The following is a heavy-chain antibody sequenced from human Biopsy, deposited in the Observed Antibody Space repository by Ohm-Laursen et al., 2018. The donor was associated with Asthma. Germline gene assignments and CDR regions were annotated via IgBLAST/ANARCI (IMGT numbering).Heavy chain of an antibody. V-gene: IGHV4-30-4*01. CDR2: IHYSGST. CDR3: ARASVAASSNWFDP. CDR1: GASIKTDDHY. J-gene: IGHJ5*02. Sequence: PSQTLSLTCTVSGASIKTDDHYWSWLRQPPGKGLEWFGFIHYSGSTSYNPSLKGGVTISVDTSKNQFFLKLSSVTAADTAVYYCARASVAASSNWFDPWGQGTLVTVSS. D-gene: IGHD6-19*01.